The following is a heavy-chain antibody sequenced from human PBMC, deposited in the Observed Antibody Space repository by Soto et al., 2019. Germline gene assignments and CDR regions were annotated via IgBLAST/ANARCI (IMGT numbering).Heavy chain of an antibody. CDR2: TYYSGST. V-gene: IGHV4-59*01. Sequence: SETLSLTCTVSGGSMIAYYWNWMRQPPGKGLQWIGYTYYSGSTTYNPSLKSRVTISVDSSKNQFSLKLDSVTPADTAMYYCARQIYDSDSGPNFQYYFDSWGQGTLVTVSS. D-gene: IGHD3-22*01. CDR1: GGSMIAYY. CDR3: ARQIYDSDSGPNFQYYFDS. J-gene: IGHJ4*02.